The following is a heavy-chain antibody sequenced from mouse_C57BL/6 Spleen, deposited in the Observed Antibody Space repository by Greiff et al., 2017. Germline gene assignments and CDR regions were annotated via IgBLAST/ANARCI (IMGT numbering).Heavy chain of an antibody. V-gene: IGHV1-59*01. CDR3: ARRTRDYYGSSSYYFDY. J-gene: IGHJ2*01. D-gene: IGHD1-1*01. CDR2: IDPSDSYT. Sequence: VKLQESGAELVRPGTSVKLSCKASGYTFTSYWMHWVKQRPGQGLEWIGVIDPSDSYTNYNQKFKGKATLTVDTSSSTAYMQLSSLTSEDSAVYYCARRTRDYYGSSSYYFDYWGQGTTLTVSS. CDR1: GYTFTSYW.